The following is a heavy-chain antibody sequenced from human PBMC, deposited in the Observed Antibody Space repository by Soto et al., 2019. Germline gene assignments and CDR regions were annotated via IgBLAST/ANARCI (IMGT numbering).Heavy chain of an antibody. Sequence: SETLSLTCAVYGGSFSGYYWSWIRQPPGKGLEWIGEINHSASTNYNPSLKSRVTITVDTSKNQFSLKVSSVTAADTAVYYCARGRTYYYGSGSYYKGFGGSDYIDYWGQGTLVTVSS. D-gene: IGHD3-10*01. V-gene: IGHV4-34*01. J-gene: IGHJ4*02. CDR1: GGSFSGYY. CDR2: INHSAST. CDR3: ARGRTYYYGSGSYYKGFGGSDYIDY.